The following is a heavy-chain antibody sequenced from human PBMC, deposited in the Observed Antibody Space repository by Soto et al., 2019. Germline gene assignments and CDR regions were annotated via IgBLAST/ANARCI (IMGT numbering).Heavy chain of an antibody. J-gene: IGHJ4*02. CDR1: GGSISSHY. CDR2: IYYTGTS. Sequence: SETLSLTCTVSGGSISSHYWSWIRQPPGKGLEWVGYIYYTGTSKYNPSLKSRVTISVDSSKNQFSLKLDSVTAADTAVYYCARLGGYYQAFDNWGQGTLVTVSS. V-gene: IGHV4-59*08. D-gene: IGHD3-3*01. CDR3: ARLGGYYQAFDN.